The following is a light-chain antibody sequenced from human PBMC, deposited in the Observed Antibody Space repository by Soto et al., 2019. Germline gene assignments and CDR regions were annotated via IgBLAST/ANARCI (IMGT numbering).Light chain of an antibody. J-gene: IGLJ1*01. CDR1: SSNVGGNP. Sequence: QSALTQPPSASGTPGQRVTISCSGSSSNVGGNPVNWYQHVPTTAPKLLIYTNTQRPSGVPDRFSGSKSGTSASRAISGLQSEDEADYYCASWDDSLNGPVFGTGTKLTVL. CDR2: TNT. CDR3: ASWDDSLNGPV. V-gene: IGLV1-44*01.